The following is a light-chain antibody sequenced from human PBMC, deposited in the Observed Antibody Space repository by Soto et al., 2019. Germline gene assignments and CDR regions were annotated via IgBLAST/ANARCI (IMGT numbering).Light chain of an antibody. CDR1: QSVSSI. CDR3: HQRTNWPIT. J-gene: IGKJ5*01. Sequence: EIVMTQSPGTLSVSPGERVTLSCRASQSVSSILVWYQQKPGQAPRLLIYGASTRAAGIPARFSGSGSGTDFTLTISRLEPEDFAVYYCHQRTNWPITFGQGTRLEI. CDR2: GAS. V-gene: IGKV3-15*01.